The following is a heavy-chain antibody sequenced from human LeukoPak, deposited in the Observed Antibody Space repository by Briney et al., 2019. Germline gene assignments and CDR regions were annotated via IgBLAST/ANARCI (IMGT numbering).Heavy chain of an antibody. J-gene: IGHJ4*02. V-gene: IGHV3-15*01. CDR1: GFTFISAW. Sequence: GGSLRLSCAASGFTFISAWMTWVRQTPGRGLEWVGRIKSKTDGGTIDYAAPVKGRFSISRDDSKNTLYLQMNSLKTEDTAVYYCITEKYCSGGSCYGYWGQGTLVTVSS. CDR3: ITEKYCSGGSCYGY. CDR2: IKSKTDGGTI. D-gene: IGHD2-15*01.